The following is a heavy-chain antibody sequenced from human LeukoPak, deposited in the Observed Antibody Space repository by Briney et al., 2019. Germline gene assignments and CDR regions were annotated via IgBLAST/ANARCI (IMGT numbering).Heavy chain of an antibody. V-gene: IGHV1-8*03. D-gene: IGHD3-3*01. CDR1: GYTFTSYD. CDR2: MNPNSGNT. Sequence: ASVKVSCKASGYTFTSYDINWVRQATGQGLEWMRWMNPNSGNTGYAQKFQGRVTITRNTSISTAYMELSSLRSEDTAVYYCARGNGRFLEWLFISWGQGTLVTVSS. CDR3: ARGNGRFLEWLFIS. J-gene: IGHJ5*02.